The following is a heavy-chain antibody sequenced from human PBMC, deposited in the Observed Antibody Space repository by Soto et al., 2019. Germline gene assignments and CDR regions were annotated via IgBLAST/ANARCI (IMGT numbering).Heavy chain of an antibody. D-gene: IGHD1-1*01. V-gene: IGHV1-8*01. J-gene: IGHJ4*02. CDR1: GYTFASYD. CDR3: ARRAETNGWNGFGADKYYFDF. CDR2: MNPNTGNS. Sequence: GGSVKVSCKASGYTFASYDIYWVRQATGQGLEWMGWMNPNTGNSAYAQKFQGRVTVTSDTSINTVHMELSSLRSEDTAVYYCARRAETNGWNGFGADKYYFDFWGQGTLVTVSS.